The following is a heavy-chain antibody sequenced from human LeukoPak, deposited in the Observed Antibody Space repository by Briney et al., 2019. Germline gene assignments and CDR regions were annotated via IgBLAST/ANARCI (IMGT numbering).Heavy chain of an antibody. CDR3: ARHRGASGPLHYFDY. D-gene: IGHD1-26*01. Sequence: ASVEVSCKASGYDFTSYGIGWVRQAPGQGLEWMGWISATKDNTKYAQDFQDRVTVTSDASTSTAYLEVRSLRSDDTAVYFCARHRGASGPLHYFDYWGQGTLVTVSS. V-gene: IGHV1-18*01. CDR1: GYDFTSYG. CDR2: ISATKDNT. J-gene: IGHJ4*02.